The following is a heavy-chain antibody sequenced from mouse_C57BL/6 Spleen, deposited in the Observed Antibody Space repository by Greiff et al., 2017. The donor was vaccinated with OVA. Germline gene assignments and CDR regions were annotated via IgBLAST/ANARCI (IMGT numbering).Heavy chain of an antibody. CDR3: ARWLPLAY. CDR2: INPSTGGT. D-gene: IGHD2-2*01. V-gene: IGHV1-42*01. J-gene: IGHJ3*01. CDR1: GYSFTGYY. Sequence: EVKLMESGPELVKPGASVKISCKASGYSFTGYYMNWVKQSPEKSLEWIGEINPSTGGTTYNQKFKAKATLTVDKSSSTAYMQLKSLTSEDSAVYYCARWLPLAYWGQGTLVTVSA.